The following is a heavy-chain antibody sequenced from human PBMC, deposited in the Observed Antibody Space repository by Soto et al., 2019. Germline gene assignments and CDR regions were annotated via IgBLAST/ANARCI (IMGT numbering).Heavy chain of an antibody. CDR3: ARHGRYYDILTGPIDY. J-gene: IGHJ4*02. V-gene: IGHV5-51*01. D-gene: IGHD3-9*01. CDR2: IYPGDSDT. CDR1: GYIFTSYW. Sequence: GESLKISCNGSGYIFTSYWIGWVRQMPGKGLEWMGIIYPGDSDTRYSPSFQGQVTISADKSISTAYLQWSSLKASDTAMYYCARHGRYYDILTGPIDYWGQGTLVTVSS.